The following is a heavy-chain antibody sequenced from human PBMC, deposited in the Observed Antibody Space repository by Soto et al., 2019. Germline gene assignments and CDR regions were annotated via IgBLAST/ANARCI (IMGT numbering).Heavy chain of an antibody. Sequence: GGSLRLSCAASGFTVSSNYMSWVRQAPGKGLEWVAVISYDGSNKYYADSVKGRFTISRDNSKNTLYLQMNSLRAEDTAVYYCAKDHRDYFDYWGQGTLVTVSS. CDR1: GFTVSSNY. J-gene: IGHJ4*02. CDR2: ISYDGSNK. CDR3: AKDHRDYFDY. V-gene: IGHV3-30*18.